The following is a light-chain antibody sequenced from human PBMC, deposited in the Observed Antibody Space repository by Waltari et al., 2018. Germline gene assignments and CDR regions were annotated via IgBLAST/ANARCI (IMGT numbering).Light chain of an antibody. CDR1: QVVTNH. CDR2: DVS. Sequence: DTQMTQSPSSVSASVGDRVTITCRASQVVTNHLAWFQQKPGRAPKVLIFDVSTLQSGVPSRFSGSGSGTEFSLTISSLQPEDFATYYCQQGDSLPPTFGQGTKVEIK. CDR3: QQGDSLPPT. J-gene: IGKJ1*01. V-gene: IGKV1-12*01.